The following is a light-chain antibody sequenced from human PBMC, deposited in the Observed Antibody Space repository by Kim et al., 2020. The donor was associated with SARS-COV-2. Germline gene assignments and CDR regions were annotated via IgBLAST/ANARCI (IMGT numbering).Light chain of an antibody. CDR3: QQYGYSLS. Sequence: EIVLTQSPGTLSLSPGERATLSCRASQSVSSSYLAWYQLKPGQAPRLLIYGESSRATGIPDRFSGSGSGTDFTLTISRLEPEDFAVYYCQQYGYSLSFGGGTKVDIK. V-gene: IGKV3-20*01. CDR1: QSVSSSY. J-gene: IGKJ4*01. CDR2: GES.